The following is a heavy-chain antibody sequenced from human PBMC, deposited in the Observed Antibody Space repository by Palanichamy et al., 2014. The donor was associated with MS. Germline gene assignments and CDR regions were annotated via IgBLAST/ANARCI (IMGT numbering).Heavy chain of an antibody. Sequence: QVQLVESGGGVVQPGTSLRVSCAASGFTFNNHAMHWVRQAPGKGLEWVAMIWSDGSLKFYADSVKGRFTISRDNSMNTLDLQMSSLRAEDTAVYYCARELTTVTGGMDHWGQGALVTVSS. CDR3: ARELTTVTGGMDH. V-gene: IGHV3-33*08. J-gene: IGHJ4*02. CDR2: IWSDGSLK. D-gene: IGHD4-17*01. CDR1: GFTFNNHA.